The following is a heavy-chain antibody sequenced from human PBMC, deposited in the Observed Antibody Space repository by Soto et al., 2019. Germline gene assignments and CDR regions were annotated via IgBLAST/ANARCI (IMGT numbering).Heavy chain of an antibody. CDR1: GYTFTGYH. Sequence: ASVKVSCKTSGYTFTGYHMHWVRQAPGQGLEWIGWINPNSGGTNYAQKFQGRVTMTRDTSISTAYMELSRLRSDDTAVYYCARDLYNWNDVAFDYWGQGTLVTVSS. V-gene: IGHV1-2*02. CDR2: INPNSGGT. D-gene: IGHD1-20*01. J-gene: IGHJ4*02. CDR3: ARDLYNWNDVAFDY.